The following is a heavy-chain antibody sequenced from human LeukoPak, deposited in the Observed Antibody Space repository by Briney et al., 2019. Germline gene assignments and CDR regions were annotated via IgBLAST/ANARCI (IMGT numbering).Heavy chain of an antibody. CDR1: GGSISGYT. J-gene: IGHJ4*02. V-gene: IGHV4-4*07. CDR2: IYASGST. D-gene: IGHD1-26*01. Sequence: SETLLLTCTVSGGSISGYTWSWIRQPAGKGLEWIGRIYASGSTNYNPSLQGRATMSVDTSRGQFFLMVHSVTAADTAVYYCARGVVGATAFAYWGQGTVVTASS. CDR3: ARGVVGATAFAY.